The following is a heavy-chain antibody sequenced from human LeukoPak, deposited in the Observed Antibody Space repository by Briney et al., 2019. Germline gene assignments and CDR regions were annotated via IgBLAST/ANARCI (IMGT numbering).Heavy chain of an antibody. V-gene: IGHV1-69*13. CDR1: GGTFSSYG. CDR2: IIPIFGTP. D-gene: IGHD3-10*01. J-gene: IGHJ6*02. Sequence: ASVKVSCKASGGTFSSYGISWVRLAPGHGLEWMGGIIPIFGTPSYAQKFQGRITITADESTSTAYMELSSLRSDDTAVYYCARGSGTITMVRGVLYGMDVWGQGTTVTVSS. CDR3: ARGSGTITMVRGVLYGMDV.